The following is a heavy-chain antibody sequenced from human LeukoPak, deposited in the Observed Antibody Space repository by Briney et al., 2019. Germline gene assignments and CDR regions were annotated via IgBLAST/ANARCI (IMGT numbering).Heavy chain of an antibody. CDR2: ISSSDTTI. J-gene: IGHJ4*02. CDR3: ARVGLASATYYFDY. Sequence: GGSLRLSCAASGFPFSDYYMNWIRQAPGKGPEWVSHISSSDTTIYYADSVKGRFTISRDNSKNTLYLQMNSLRAEDTAVYYCARVGLASATYYFDYWGQGTLVTVSS. D-gene: IGHD1-26*01. CDR1: GFPFSDYY. V-gene: IGHV3-11*04.